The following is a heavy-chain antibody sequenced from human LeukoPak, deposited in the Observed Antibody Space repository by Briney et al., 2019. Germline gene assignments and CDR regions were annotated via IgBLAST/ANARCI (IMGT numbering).Heavy chain of an antibody. CDR1: GGTFSSYA. Sequence: SVKVSCKASGGTFSSYAISWVRQAPGQGLEWMGRIIPTFGIANYAQKFQGRVTITADKSTSTAYMELSSLRSEDTAVYYCARAGDSSGYYPENLHHFDYWGQGTLVTVSS. V-gene: IGHV1-69*04. CDR2: IIPTFGIA. J-gene: IGHJ4*02. CDR3: ARAGDSSGYYPENLHHFDY. D-gene: IGHD3-22*01.